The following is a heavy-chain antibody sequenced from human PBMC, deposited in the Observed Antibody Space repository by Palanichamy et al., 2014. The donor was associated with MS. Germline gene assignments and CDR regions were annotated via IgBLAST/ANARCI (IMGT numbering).Heavy chain of an antibody. V-gene: IGHV3-23*01. CDR1: GFTFSSYA. D-gene: IGHD6-19*01. CDR2: ISGSDDGT. J-gene: IGHJ4*02. CDR3: AKDQAVAGTAYFDY. Sequence: EVQLLEVWGRAWYSLGGPVRLSCAASGFTFSSYAMSWVRQAPGKGLEWVSGISGSDDGTYYADSVKGRFTIFRDNSKNTLHLQMNSLRAEDTAVYYCAKDQAVAGTAYFDYWGQGTLVTVSS.